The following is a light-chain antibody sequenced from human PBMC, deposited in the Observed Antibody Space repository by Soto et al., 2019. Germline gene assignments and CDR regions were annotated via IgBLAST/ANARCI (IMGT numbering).Light chain of an antibody. V-gene: IGLV1-47*01. J-gene: IGLJ2*01. CDR2: RNN. CDR3: AAWDASLSGVV. CDR1: SSNIGSNY. Sequence: QSVLTQPPSAPGTPGQRVTISCSGSSSNIGSNYVYWYQQLPGTAPKLLIYRNNQRPSGVPDRFSGSKSGTSASLAISGLRSEDEADYYCAAWDASLSGVVFGGGTKLTVL.